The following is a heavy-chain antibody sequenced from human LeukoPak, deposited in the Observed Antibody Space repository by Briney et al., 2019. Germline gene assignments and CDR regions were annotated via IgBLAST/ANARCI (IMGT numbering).Heavy chain of an antibody. D-gene: IGHD1-26*01. CDR2: IYAGDSES. Sequence: PGESLKISCKGSGYSFTSYWIGWVRQMPGKGLEWMGIIYAGDSESRYSPSFQGHVTISADKSISTAYLQWSSLKASDTAMYYCVRLWLTESGKFDYWGQGTLVTVSS. J-gene: IGHJ4*02. V-gene: IGHV5-51*01. CDR3: VRLWLTESGKFDY. CDR1: GYSFTSYW.